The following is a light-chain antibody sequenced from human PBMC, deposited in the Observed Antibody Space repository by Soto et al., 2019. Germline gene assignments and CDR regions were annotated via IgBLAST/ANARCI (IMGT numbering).Light chain of an antibody. J-gene: IGLJ1*01. V-gene: IGLV2-14*03. Sequence: QSVLTQPASVSGSPGQSITISCTGSSSDVGGYNYVSWYQHHPGKAPKLMIYDVSNRPSGVSDRFSGSKSGDTASLTISGLQAEDEDDYYCTSYTANSTLVFGTGTKLTVL. CDR2: DVS. CDR1: SSDVGGYNY. CDR3: TSYTANSTLV.